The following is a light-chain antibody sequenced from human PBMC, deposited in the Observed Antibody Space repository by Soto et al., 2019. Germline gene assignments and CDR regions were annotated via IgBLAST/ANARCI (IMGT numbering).Light chain of an antibody. Sequence: DIQMTQSPSSLSASVGDTVTITCRASQSISLFLNWYQQKPGKAPKLLVHAASSLQSGVPSRFSGNGSGTDFTLTISSLQPEDFATYYCHQTDSIPETFGQGTMVEIK. CDR1: QSISLF. V-gene: IGKV1-39*01. CDR2: AAS. J-gene: IGKJ1*01. CDR3: HQTDSIPET.